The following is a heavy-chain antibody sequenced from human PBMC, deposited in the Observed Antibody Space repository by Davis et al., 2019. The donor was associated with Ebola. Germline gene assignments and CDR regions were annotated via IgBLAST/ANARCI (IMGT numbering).Heavy chain of an antibody. J-gene: IGHJ5*02. CDR2: INPHNGNT. V-gene: IGHV1-18*04. CDR1: GYTFTNYG. D-gene: IGHD3-3*01. CDR3: VRDEQYYES. Sequence: ASVKVSCKASGYTFTNYGITWVRQAPGQGLEWMGWINPHNGNTNYAQNVQGRVIMTSDTATTTAYMEVGSLRSDDTAVYYCVRDEQYYESWGQGTLVTVSS.